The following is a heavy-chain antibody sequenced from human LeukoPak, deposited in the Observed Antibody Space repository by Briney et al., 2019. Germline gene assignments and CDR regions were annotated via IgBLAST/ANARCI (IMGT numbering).Heavy chain of an antibody. J-gene: IGHJ4*02. CDR1: SGSISSGGYS. Sequence: SQTLSLTCAVSSGSISSGGYSWSWIRQPPGKGLEWIGYLYHSGSTYYNPSLKSRVTISVDRSKNQFSLKLSSVTAADTAVYYCARGDILVPAEIDYWGQGTLVTVSS. V-gene: IGHV4-30-2*01. CDR2: LYHSGST. D-gene: IGHD2-2*01. CDR3: ARGDILVPAEIDY.